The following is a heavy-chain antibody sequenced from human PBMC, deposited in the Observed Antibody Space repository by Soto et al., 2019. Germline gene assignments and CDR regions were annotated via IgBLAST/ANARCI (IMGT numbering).Heavy chain of an antibody. Sequence: SQTLSLTCAISGDSVSSNSAAWNRIRQSPSRGLEWLGRTYYRSRWYHDHAVSVKSRITINPDTSKNQFSLQLTSVTPEDTAVYYCAGTTSHYWYYMDVWGKGTTVTVSS. D-gene: IGHD1-7*01. CDR1: GDSVSSNSAA. V-gene: IGHV6-1*01. CDR2: TYYRSRWYH. J-gene: IGHJ6*03. CDR3: AGTTSHYWYYMDV.